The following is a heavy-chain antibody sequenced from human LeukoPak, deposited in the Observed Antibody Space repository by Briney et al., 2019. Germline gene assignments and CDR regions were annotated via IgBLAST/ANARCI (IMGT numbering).Heavy chain of an antibody. CDR3: ARQRSSSWYNFDY. CDR1: GGSISSSSYY. CDR2: MYYSGTT. V-gene: IGHV4-39*01. J-gene: IGHJ4*02. Sequence: SETLSLTCTVSGGSISSSSYYWGWLRQPPGKGLEWIGSMYYSGTTYYNPSLKSRVTISVDTSKNQFSLKLSSVIVADTAVFYCARQRSSSWYNFDYWGQGTLVTVSS. D-gene: IGHD6-13*01.